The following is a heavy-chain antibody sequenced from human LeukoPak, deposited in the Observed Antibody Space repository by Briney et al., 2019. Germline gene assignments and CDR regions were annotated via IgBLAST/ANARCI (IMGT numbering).Heavy chain of an antibody. Sequence: ASVKVSCKASGYTFTGYHMPWVRQAPGQGLEWMGWINPNSGGTNYAQKFQGRVTMIRDTSISTAYMELSRLRSDDTAVYYCARRFDYGGRRDNWFDPWGQGTLVTVSS. CDR1: GYTFTGYH. CDR2: INPNSGGT. J-gene: IGHJ5*02. CDR3: ARRFDYGGRRDNWFDP. V-gene: IGHV1-2*02. D-gene: IGHD4-23*01.